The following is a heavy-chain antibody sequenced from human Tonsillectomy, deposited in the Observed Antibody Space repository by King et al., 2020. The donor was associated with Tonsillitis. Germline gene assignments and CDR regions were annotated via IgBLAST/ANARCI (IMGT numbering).Heavy chain of an antibody. Sequence: QLVQSGGDLIQPGGSLRLSCAASGFTVSSNYMSWVRQAPGKGLEWVAVIYSGGSTSYDDSVKGRFTIFSDNSKNTLELQMNSLSAEDKAVYYCAREPPVGVCAGGYFDLWPRGPLVTVSS. V-gene: IGHV3-53*01. CDR2: IYSGGST. D-gene: IGHD7-27*01. CDR3: AREPPVGVCAGGYFDL. J-gene: IGHJ2*01. CDR1: GFTVSSNY.